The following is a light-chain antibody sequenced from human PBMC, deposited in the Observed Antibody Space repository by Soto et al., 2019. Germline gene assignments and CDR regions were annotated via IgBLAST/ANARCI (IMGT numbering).Light chain of an antibody. CDR3: QQYGNSLFT. CDR2: GAS. Sequence: EVVLTQSPGPLSLSPGTRATLSCRASQSVTGNKLAWFQQRPGQAPRLLIYGASTRATDIPARLSGTGSGTNSPRAISGLEPEEVVLYFCQQYGNSLFTFGLGTKLDI. CDR1: QSVTGNK. V-gene: IGKV3-20*01. J-gene: IGKJ2*01.